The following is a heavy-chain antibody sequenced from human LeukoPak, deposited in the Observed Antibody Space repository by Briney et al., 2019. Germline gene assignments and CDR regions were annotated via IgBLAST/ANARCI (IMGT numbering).Heavy chain of an antibody. J-gene: IGHJ4*02. CDR3: ATGSDSSGWYDFDY. CDR2: FDPEDGET. D-gene: IGHD6-19*01. Sequence: ASVKVSCKVSGYTLTESSMHWVRQAPGKGLEWMGGFDPEDGETIYAQKFQGRVTMTEDTSTDTAYMELSSLRSEDTAVYYCATGSDSSGWYDFDYWGQGTLVTVSS. CDR1: GYTLTESS. V-gene: IGHV1-24*01.